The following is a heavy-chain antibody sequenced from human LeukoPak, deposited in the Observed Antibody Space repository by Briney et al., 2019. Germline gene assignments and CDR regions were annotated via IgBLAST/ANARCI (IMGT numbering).Heavy chain of an antibody. Sequence: GGSLRLSCAAPGFSFSDHSMDWVRQAPGKGLEWVGRSRNRLNSYTTEYAASVQGRFTISRDDSKSSLYLQMNSLKTEDTAVYYCARFGLAYHYGMDVWGQGTTVTVSS. CDR1: GFSFSDHS. D-gene: IGHD3-16*01. CDR3: ARFGLAYHYGMDV. CDR2: SRNRLNSYTT. J-gene: IGHJ6*02. V-gene: IGHV3-72*01.